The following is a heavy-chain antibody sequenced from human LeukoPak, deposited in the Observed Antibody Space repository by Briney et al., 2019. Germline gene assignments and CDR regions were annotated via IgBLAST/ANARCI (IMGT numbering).Heavy chain of an antibody. Sequence: GGSLRLSCAASGFTFSSYGMHWVRQAPGKGLEWVAVISYDGSNKYYADSAKGRFTISRDNSKNTLYLQMNSLRAEDTAVYYCAKDPRRYFDWLFGAFDIWGQGTMVTVSS. CDR2: ISYDGSNK. CDR3: AKDPRRYFDWLFGAFDI. V-gene: IGHV3-30*18. CDR1: GFTFSSYG. J-gene: IGHJ3*02. D-gene: IGHD3-9*01.